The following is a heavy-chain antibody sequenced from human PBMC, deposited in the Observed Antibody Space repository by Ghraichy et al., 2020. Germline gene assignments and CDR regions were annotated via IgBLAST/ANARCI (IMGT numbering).Heavy chain of an antibody. CDR1: GFTFSSYA. CDR2: ISGSGGST. D-gene: IGHD3-22*01. V-gene: IGHV3-23*01. CDR3: AKGDSLWPGPDGPFDY. Sequence: GGSLRLSCAASGFTFSSYAMSWVRQAPGKGLEWVSAISGSGGSTYYADSVKGRFTISRDNSKNTLYLQMNSLRAEDTAVYYCAKGDSLWPGPDGPFDYWGQGTLVTVSS. J-gene: IGHJ4*02.